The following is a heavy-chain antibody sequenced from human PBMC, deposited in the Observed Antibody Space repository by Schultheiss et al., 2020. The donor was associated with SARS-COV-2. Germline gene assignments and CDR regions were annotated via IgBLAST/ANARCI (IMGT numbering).Heavy chain of an antibody. V-gene: IGHV4-59*12. CDR2: IYYSGST. CDR3: ARENGYGSSSHYYGMDV. J-gene: IGHJ6*02. Sequence: SETLSLTCTVSGGSISSYYWSWIRQPPGKGLEWIGYIYYSGSTNYNPSLKSRVTISVDTSKNQFSLKLSSVTPEDTAVYYCARENGYGSSSHYYGMDVWGQGTTVTVSS. D-gene: IGHD6-6*01. CDR1: GGSISSYY.